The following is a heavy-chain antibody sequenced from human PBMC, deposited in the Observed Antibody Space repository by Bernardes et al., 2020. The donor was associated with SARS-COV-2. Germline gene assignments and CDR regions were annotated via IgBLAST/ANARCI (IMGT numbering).Heavy chain of an antibody. D-gene: IGHD3-22*01. Sequence: ASVKVSCKASGYTFTGYYMHWVRQAPGQGLEWMGWINPNSGGTNYAQKFQGRVTMTRDTSISTAYMELSRLRSDDTAVYYCTMNYYDSSGYLPPFDYWGQGTLVTVSS. J-gene: IGHJ4*02. CDR3: TMNYYDSSGYLPPFDY. V-gene: IGHV1-2*02. CDR1: GYTFTGYY. CDR2: INPNSGGT.